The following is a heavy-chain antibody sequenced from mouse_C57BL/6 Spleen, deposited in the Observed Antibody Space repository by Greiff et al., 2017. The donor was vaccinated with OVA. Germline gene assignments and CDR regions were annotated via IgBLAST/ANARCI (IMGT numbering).Heavy chain of an antibody. V-gene: IGHV5-9*01. J-gene: IGHJ4*01. CDR1: GFTFSSYT. CDR2: ISGGGGNT. D-gene: IGHD1-1*01. Sequence: EVQVVESGGGLVKPGGSLKLSCAASGFTFSSYTMSWVRQTPEKRLEWVATISGGGGNTYYPDSVKGRFTISRDNAKNTLYLQMSSLRSEDTALYYCARQGTYYYGPYYAMDYWGQGTSVTVSS. CDR3: ARQGTYYYGPYYAMDY.